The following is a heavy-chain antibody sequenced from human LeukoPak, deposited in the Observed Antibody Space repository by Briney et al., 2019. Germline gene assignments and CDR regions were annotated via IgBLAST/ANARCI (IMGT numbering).Heavy chain of an antibody. D-gene: IGHD3-22*01. V-gene: IGHV3-23*01. CDR2: ISGSGGST. J-gene: IGHJ3*02. CDR1: GFTFSSYA. CDR3: ARDFRLRGPRGSGYYSVFAFDI. Sequence: GGSLRLSCAASGFTFSSYAMSWVRQAPGKGLEWVSGISGSGGSTYYADSVKGRFTISRDNSKNTLYLQMNSLRAEDTAVYYCARDFRLRGPRGSGYYSVFAFDIWGQGTMVTVSS.